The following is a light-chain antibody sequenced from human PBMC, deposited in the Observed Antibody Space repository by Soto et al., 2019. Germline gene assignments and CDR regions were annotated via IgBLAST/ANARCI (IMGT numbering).Light chain of an antibody. V-gene: IGKV2-30*01. Sequence: VAVSLSPLSLSVTLGQPASISCWSTQGLLYSDGNTYFNWFQQRPRQSPRRLIYKVSVRDSGVPDRFSGSGSGTDFTLKISRVQAEDGIRYYSMESAHRLITSCERARLDIK. CDR3: MESAHRLIT. J-gene: IGKJ5*01. CDR2: KVS. CDR1: QGLLYSDGNTY.